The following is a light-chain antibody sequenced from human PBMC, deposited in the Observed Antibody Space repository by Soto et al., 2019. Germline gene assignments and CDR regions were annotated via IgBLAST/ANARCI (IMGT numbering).Light chain of an antibody. Sequence: QSALTQPPSASGSPGQSVTISCTGTSSDVGGYNYVSWYQQHPGKAPKLIISEVSKRPSGVPDRFSGSKSGNTASLTVSGLQAEDEADYYCSSYTSSSTLYVFGTGTKVTVL. CDR2: EVS. J-gene: IGLJ1*01. CDR1: SSDVGGYNY. CDR3: SSYTSSSTLYV. V-gene: IGLV2-8*01.